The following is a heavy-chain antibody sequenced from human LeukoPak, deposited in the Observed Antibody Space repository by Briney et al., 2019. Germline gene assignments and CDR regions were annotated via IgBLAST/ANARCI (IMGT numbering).Heavy chain of an antibody. D-gene: IGHD3-3*01. CDR3: ARDYDFWSGLGGY. J-gene: IGHJ4*02. V-gene: IGHV3-30*02. Sequence: GGSLRLSCAASGFTFSSYGMHWVRQAPGKGLEWVAFIRYDGSNKYYADSVKGRFTISRDNSKNTLYLQMNSLRAEDTAVYYCARDYDFWSGLGGYWGQGTLVTVSS. CDR2: IRYDGSNK. CDR1: GFTFSSYG.